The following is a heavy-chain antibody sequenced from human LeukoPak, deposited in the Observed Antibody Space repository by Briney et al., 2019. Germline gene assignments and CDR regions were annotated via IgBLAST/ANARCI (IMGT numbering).Heavy chain of an antibody. J-gene: IGHJ5*02. CDR1: GGSISSYY. CDR3: ARDQADSSGWPDWFDP. D-gene: IGHD6-19*01. CDR2: IYNSGST. V-gene: IGHV4-59*01. Sequence: ASETLSLTCTVSGGSISSYYWSWIRQPPGKGLEWIGYIYNSGSTNYNPSLKSRVTISVDTSKNQFSLKLSSVTAADTAVYYCARDQADSSGWPDWFDPWGQGTLVTVSS.